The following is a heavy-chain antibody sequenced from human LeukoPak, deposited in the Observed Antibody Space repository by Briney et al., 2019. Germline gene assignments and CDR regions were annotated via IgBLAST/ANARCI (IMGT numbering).Heavy chain of an antibody. J-gene: IGHJ4*02. CDR2: ISSSSSYI. CDR1: GFTFSSYS. D-gene: IGHD3-22*01. CDR3: ARLNDSSGYYSFDY. Sequence: PGGSLRLSCAASGFTFSSYSMNWVRQAPGKGLEWVSSISSSSSYIYYADSVEGRFTISRDNAKNSLYLQMNSLRAEDTAVYYCARLNDSSGYYSFDYWGQGTLVTVSS. V-gene: IGHV3-21*04.